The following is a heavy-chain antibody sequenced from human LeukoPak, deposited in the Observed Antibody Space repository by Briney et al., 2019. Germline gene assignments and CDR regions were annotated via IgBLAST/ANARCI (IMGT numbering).Heavy chain of an antibody. CDR2: IKSKTDGGTT. D-gene: IGHD1-26*01. CDR1: GFTFSNAW. Sequence: GGSLRLSCAASGFTFSNAWMSWVRQAPGKGLEWVGRIKSKTDGGTTDYAAPVKGRFTISRDDSKNTLYLQMNSLKTEDIAVYYCTTGFSGSYPGEVGYWGQGTLVTVSS. V-gene: IGHV3-15*01. J-gene: IGHJ4*02. CDR3: TTGFSGSYPGEVGY.